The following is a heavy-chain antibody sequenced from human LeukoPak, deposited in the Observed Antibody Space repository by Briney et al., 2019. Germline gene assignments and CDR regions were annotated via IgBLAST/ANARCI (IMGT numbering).Heavy chain of an antibody. D-gene: IGHD1-26*01. CDR2: IRSKAYGGTT. Sequence: GGSLRLSCTASGFTFGDYAMSWVRQAPGKGLEWVGFIRSKAYGGTTEYAASVKGRFTISRDDSKSIAYLQMNSLKTEDTAVYYCTRAGHSPSDYWGQGTLVTVSS. CDR1: GFTFGDYA. J-gene: IGHJ4*02. CDR3: TRAGHSPSDY. V-gene: IGHV3-49*04.